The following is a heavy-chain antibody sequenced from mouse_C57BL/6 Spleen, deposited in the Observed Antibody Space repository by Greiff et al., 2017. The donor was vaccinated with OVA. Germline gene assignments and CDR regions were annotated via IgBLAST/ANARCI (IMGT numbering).Heavy chain of an antibody. CDR3: ARLTGTDAMDY. CDR1: GFTFSDYY. Sequence: EVHLVESGGGLVQPGGSLKLSCAASGFTFSDYYMYWVRQTPEKRLEWVAYISNGGGSTYYPDTVKGRFTISRDNANNTLYLQMSRLKSEDTAMYYCARLTGTDAMDYWGQGTSVTVSS. J-gene: IGHJ4*01. V-gene: IGHV5-12*01. CDR2: ISNGGGST. D-gene: IGHD4-1*01.